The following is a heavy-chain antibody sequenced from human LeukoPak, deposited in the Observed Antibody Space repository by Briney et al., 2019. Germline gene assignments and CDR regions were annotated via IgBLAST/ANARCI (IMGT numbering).Heavy chain of an antibody. J-gene: IGHJ4*02. D-gene: IGHD4-11*01. Sequence: ASVKVSCEASGYTFTGYYMHWVRQAPGQGLEWMGWINPNSGGTNYAQKFQGRVTMTGDTSISTAYMELSRLRSDDTAVYYCATISNYAVSYFDYWGQGTLVTVSS. CDR3: ATISNYAVSYFDY. CDR2: INPNSGGT. V-gene: IGHV1-2*02. CDR1: GYTFTGYY.